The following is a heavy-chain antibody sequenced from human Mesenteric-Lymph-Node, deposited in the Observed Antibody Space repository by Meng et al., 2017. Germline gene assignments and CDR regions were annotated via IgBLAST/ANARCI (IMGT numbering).Heavy chain of an antibody. CDR1: GYTFTSYA. V-gene: IGHV7-4-1*02. CDR3: ARGTYYYDSSGYRRWDY. Sequence: SGAEVKKPGASGKVSCKASGYTFTSYAMNWVRQAPGQGLEWMGWINTNTGNPTYAQGFTGRFVFSLDTSVSTAYLQISSLKAEDTAVYYCARGTYYYDSSGYRRWDYWGQGTLVTVPS. D-gene: IGHD3-22*01. CDR2: INTNTGNP. J-gene: IGHJ4*02.